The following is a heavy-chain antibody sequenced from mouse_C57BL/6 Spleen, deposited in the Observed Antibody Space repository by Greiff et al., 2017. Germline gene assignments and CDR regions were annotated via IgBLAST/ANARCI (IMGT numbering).Heavy chain of an antibody. Sequence: QVQLQQPGAELVKPGASVKLSCKASGYTFTSHWMHWVKQRPGRGLEWIGRIDPNSGGTKYNEQFKSKATLTVDKPSSTAYMQLSSLTSEDSAVYYCARKDYGSSYFDYWDQGTTLTVSS. CDR1: GYTFTSHW. J-gene: IGHJ2*01. D-gene: IGHD1-1*01. CDR2: IDPNSGGT. CDR3: ARKDYGSSYFDY. V-gene: IGHV1-72*01.